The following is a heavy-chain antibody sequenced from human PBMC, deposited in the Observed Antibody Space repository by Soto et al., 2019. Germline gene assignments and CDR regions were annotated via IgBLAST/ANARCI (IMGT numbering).Heavy chain of an antibody. Sequence: GSLRLSCAASGFTFSSYAMSWVRQAPGKGLEWVSAISGSGSSTYYADSVKGRFTISRDNSKNTLYLQMNSLRAEDTAVYYCAKDLYSSSWGYFQHWGQGTLVTVSS. V-gene: IGHV3-23*01. CDR1: GFTFSSYA. CDR3: AKDLYSSSWGYFQH. D-gene: IGHD6-13*01. J-gene: IGHJ1*01. CDR2: ISGSGSST.